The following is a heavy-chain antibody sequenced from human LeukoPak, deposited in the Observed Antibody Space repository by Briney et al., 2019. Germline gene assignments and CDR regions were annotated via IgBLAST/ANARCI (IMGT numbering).Heavy chain of an antibody. CDR1: GYTFTSYG. Sequence: ASVKVSCKASGYTFTSYGVSWVRQAPGQGLEWVGWISASNGNTNSAQKLQGRVTMTTDTSTSTAYMELRSLRSDDTALYFCARDWGSIKVIADYWGQGTLVTVSS. V-gene: IGHV1-18*01. CDR3: ARDWGSIKVIADY. CDR2: ISASNGNT. D-gene: IGHD7-27*01. J-gene: IGHJ4*02.